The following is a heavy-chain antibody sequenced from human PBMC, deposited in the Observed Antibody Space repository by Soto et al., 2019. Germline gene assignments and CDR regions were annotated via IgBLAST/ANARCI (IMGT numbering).Heavy chain of an antibody. CDR3: ARAMAPLLWFGESAPNAFDI. CDR1: GGTFSSYA. Sequence: ASVKVSCKASGGTFSSYAISWVRQATGQGLEWMGWMNPNSGNTGYAQKFQGRVTMTRNTSISTAYMELSSLRSEDTAVYYCARAMAPLLWFGESAPNAFDIWGQGTMVTVSS. D-gene: IGHD3-10*01. CDR2: MNPNSGNT. J-gene: IGHJ3*02. V-gene: IGHV1-8*02.